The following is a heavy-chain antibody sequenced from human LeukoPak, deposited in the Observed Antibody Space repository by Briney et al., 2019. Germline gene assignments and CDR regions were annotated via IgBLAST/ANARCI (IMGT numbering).Heavy chain of an antibody. CDR1: GFTFSSYS. Sequence: PGGSLRLSCAASGFTFSSYSMNWVRQAPGKGLEWVSSISSSSYIYYADSVKGRFTISRDNAKNSLYLQMNSLRAEDTAVYYCAREEKVVPAADFDHWGQGTLVTVSS. CDR2: ISSSSYI. V-gene: IGHV3-21*01. J-gene: IGHJ4*02. D-gene: IGHD2-2*01. CDR3: AREEKVVPAADFDH.